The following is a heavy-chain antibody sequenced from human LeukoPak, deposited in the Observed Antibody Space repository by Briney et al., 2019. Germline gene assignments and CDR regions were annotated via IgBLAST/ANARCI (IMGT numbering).Heavy chain of an antibody. CDR1: GDSINSNY. J-gene: IGHJ4*02. CDR3: ARLLAGCPGGRCRAHFDY. D-gene: IGHD2-15*01. V-gene: IGHV4-59*01. CDR2: IYCGGST. Sequence: PSETLSLTCSVSGDSINSNYWSWMRQPPGKGLEWIGYIYCGGSTNYNPSLKSRVSMLVDTSKNQFSLNLSSVTAADTAVYHCARLLAGCPGGRCRAHFDYWGQGTLVTVSS.